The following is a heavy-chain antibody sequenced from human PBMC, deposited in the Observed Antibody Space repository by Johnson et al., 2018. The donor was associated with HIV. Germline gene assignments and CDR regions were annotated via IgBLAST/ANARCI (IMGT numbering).Heavy chain of an antibody. CDR3: TTAIVIDAFDI. CDR1: GFTFEYYG. V-gene: IGHV3-30*03. CDR2: ISYDGSNK. Sequence: VQLVESGGGAVRPGGSLRLSCVVSGFTFEYYGMSWVRQAPGKGLEWVAVISYDGSNKYYADSVKGRFTISRDNSKNTLYLQMNSLTTEDTAVYYCTTAIVIDAFDIWGQGTMVTVSS. D-gene: IGHD3-16*02. J-gene: IGHJ3*02.